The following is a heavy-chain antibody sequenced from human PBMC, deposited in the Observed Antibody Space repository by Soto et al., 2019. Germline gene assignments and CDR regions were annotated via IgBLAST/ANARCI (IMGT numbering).Heavy chain of an antibody. J-gene: IGHJ4*02. V-gene: IGHV3-7*01. CDR1: GFTFSSNW. CDR2: IKQDGSDQ. CDR3: ASGHY. Sequence: GGSLRLSCAASGFTFSSNWMSWVRQAPGKGLEWVANIKQDGSDQYYVDSVKGRFTISRDNAKNSLYLQMNNMRAEDTAVYYCASGHYWGQGTLVNVSS.